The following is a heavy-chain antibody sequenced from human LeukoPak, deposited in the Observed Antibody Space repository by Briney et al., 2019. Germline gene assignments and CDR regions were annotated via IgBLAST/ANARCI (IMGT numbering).Heavy chain of an antibody. CDR3: ARDLGIAVARTPFDY. Sequence: GASVKVSCKASGGTFSSHAIGWVRQAPGQGLEWMGRIIPILGIANYAQKFQGRVTITADKSTSTAYMELSSLRSEDTAVYYCARDLGIAVARTPFDYWGQGTLVTVSS. D-gene: IGHD6-19*01. V-gene: IGHV1-69*04. J-gene: IGHJ4*02. CDR2: IIPILGIA. CDR1: GGTFSSHA.